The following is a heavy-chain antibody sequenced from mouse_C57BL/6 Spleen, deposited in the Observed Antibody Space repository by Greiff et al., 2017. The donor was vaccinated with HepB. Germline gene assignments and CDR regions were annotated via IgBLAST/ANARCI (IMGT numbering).Heavy chain of an antibody. D-gene: IGHD2-4*01. CDR1: GYTFTDYY. CDR2: INPYNGGT. CDR3: ASGGRVYYDCDWFAY. V-gene: IGHV1-19*01. Sequence: EVKLMESGPVLVKPGASVKMSCKASGYTFTDYYMNWVKQSHGKSLEWIGVINPYNGGTSYNQKFKGKATLTVDKSSSTAYMELNSLTSEDSAVYCCASGGRVYYDCDWFAYWGQGTLVTVSA. J-gene: IGHJ3*01.